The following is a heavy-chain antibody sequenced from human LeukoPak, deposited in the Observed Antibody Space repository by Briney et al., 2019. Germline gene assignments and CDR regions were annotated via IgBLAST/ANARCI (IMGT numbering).Heavy chain of an antibody. V-gene: IGHV3-21*01. CDR3: VRDEGSSGSSCSDY. Sequence: MTGGSLRLSCAASGFTFSSYSMNWVRQAPWKGLEWVSSISSSSSYIYYADSVKGRFTISRDNAKNSLYLQMNSLRAEDTAVYYCVRDEGSSGSSCSDYWGQGTLVTVSS. CDR2: ISSSSSYI. CDR1: GFTFSSYS. D-gene: IGHD6-13*01. J-gene: IGHJ4*02.